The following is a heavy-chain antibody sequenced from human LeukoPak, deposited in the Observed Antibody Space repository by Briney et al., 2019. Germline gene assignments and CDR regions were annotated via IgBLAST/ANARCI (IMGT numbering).Heavy chain of an antibody. V-gene: IGHV3-48*03. CDR2: ISSSGSTI. J-gene: IGHJ3*02. D-gene: IGHD6-19*01. CDR1: GFTFRSNE. Sequence: GGSLRLSCAASGFTFRSNEMNWVRQAPGKGLEWLSYISSSGSTIHYVASVKGRYTISRDNAKNSLFLQMNSLRAEDTAVYYCASGVHYTSGWIDIWGQGTMVTVSS. CDR3: ASGVHYTSGWIDI.